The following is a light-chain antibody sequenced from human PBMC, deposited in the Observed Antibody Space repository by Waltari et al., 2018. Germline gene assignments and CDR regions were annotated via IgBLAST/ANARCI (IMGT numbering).Light chain of an antibody. V-gene: IGKV2-30*01. CDR2: KVS. J-gene: IGKJ2*01. Sequence: DVVLTQSPLSLPVTLGQPASISCRSIQSLVYIDGNTYLNWYQQTPGQSPRRLIYKVSSRDSGVPDRFSGSGSGTDLILKISRVEAEDVGVYYCMQGTHWPPVYTFGQGTKLEIK. CDR3: MQGTHWPPVYT. CDR1: QSLVYIDGNTY.